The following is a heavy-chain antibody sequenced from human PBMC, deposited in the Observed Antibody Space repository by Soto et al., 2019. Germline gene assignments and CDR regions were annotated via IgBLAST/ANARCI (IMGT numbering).Heavy chain of an antibody. D-gene: IGHD2-2*01. CDR1: GYTFTGYY. CDR2: INPNSGGT. J-gene: IGHJ6*02. CDR3: ARGSVDCISTSCYAPSFRYYYYGMDV. Sequence: ASVKVSCKASGYTFTGYYIHWVRQAPGQGLEWMGWINPNSGGTNYAQKFQGWVTMTRDTSISTAYMELSRLRSDDTAVYYCARGSVDCISTSCYAPSFRYYYYGMDVWGQGTTVTVSS. V-gene: IGHV1-2*04.